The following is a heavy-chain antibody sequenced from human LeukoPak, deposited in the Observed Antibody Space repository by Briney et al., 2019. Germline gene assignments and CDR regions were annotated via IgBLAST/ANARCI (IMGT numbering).Heavy chain of an antibody. V-gene: IGHV4-38-2*02. CDR1: GYSISSGYY. CDR3: ARVGLYYDILTGPDY. CDR2: IYYSGST. J-gene: IGHJ4*02. Sequence: SETLSLTCTVSGYSISSGYYWGWIRQPPGKGLEWIGSIYYSGSTYYNPSLKSRVTISVDTSKNQFSLKLSSVTAADTAVYYCARVGLYYDILTGPDYWGQGTLVTVSS. D-gene: IGHD3-9*01.